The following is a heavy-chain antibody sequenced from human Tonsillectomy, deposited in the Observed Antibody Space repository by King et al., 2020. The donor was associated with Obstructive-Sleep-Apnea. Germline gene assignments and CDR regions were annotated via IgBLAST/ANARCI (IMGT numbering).Heavy chain of an antibody. Sequence: VQLVESGGGLVQPGRSLRLSCAASGFTFDDYAMHWVRQAPGKGLEWVSGISWNSGRIGYADSVKGRFTISGDNAKNSLFLQMNSLRTEDTALYYCAKDLSSGWYGPVDYWGQGILVTVSS. J-gene: IGHJ4*02. V-gene: IGHV3-9*01. D-gene: IGHD6-19*01. CDR2: ISWNSGRI. CDR3: AKDLSSGWYGPVDY. CDR1: GFTFDDYA.